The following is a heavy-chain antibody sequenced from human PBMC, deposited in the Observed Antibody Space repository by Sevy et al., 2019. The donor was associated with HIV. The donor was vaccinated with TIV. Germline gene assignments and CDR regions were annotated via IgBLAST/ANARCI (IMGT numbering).Heavy chain of an antibody. CDR1: GFTFSSYS. Sequence: GGSLRLSCAASGFTFSSYSMNWVRQAPGKGLEGVSSISSSSSYIYYAASVKGRFTISRDKARNSLYLQMNSLRAEDTAVYYCARDYSYSISPHWRYYYYGMDVWGQGTTVTVSS. CDR3: ARDYSYSISPHWRYYYYGMDV. D-gene: IGHD4-4*01. CDR2: ISSSSSYI. V-gene: IGHV3-21*01. J-gene: IGHJ6*02.